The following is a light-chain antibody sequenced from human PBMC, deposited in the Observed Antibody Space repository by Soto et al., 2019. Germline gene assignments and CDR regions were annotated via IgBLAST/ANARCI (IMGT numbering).Light chain of an antibody. CDR2: GAS. Sequence: EIVMTQSPATLSVSPGERATLSCRASQGVSSHLAWYQQKPGQAPRLLISGASTRATGIPARFSGSGSGTEFTLTISSLQSEDFAVYYCQQYHIWWTFGQGTKVEIK. CDR3: QQYHIWWT. V-gene: IGKV3-15*01. J-gene: IGKJ1*01. CDR1: QGVSSH.